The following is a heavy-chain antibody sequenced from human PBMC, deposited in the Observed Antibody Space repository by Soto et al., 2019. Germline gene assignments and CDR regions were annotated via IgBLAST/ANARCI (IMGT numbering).Heavy chain of an antibody. Sequence: ESGGGLVPPGGSLRLSCAASGFTFSSYAMSWVRQAPGEGLEWLAGITFRGDYTYYADSVKGRFTLSRDNSRNRLDLQMSSLKVEDTALYFCAKLGTMGVFDNWGQGTLLTVSS. CDR1: GFTFSSYA. CDR2: ITFRGDYT. D-gene: IGHD1-1*01. CDR3: AKLGTMGVFDN. V-gene: IGHV3-23*01. J-gene: IGHJ4*02.